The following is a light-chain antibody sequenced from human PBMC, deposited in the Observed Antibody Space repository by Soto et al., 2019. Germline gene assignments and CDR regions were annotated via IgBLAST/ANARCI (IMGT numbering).Light chain of an antibody. J-gene: IGKJ2*01. CDR1: QTVSNNY. Sequence: EIVLTQSPGTLSLSPGERATLSCRASQTVSNNYLAWYQQKPGQAPRLLIYGASSRATGIPDRFSVSGSGTDFTLTISRLEPEDFAVYYCQQYNKSFMYSFGQGTNLEIK. CDR2: GAS. V-gene: IGKV3-20*01. CDR3: QQYNKSFMYS.